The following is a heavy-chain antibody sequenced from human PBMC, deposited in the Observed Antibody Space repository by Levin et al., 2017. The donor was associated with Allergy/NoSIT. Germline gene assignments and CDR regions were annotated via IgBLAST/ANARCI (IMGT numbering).Heavy chain of an antibody. D-gene: IGHD4-23*01. V-gene: IGHV1-46*01. Sequence: GGSLRLSCKASGYTFTSYYMHWVRQAPGQGLEWMGIINPSGGSTSYAQKFQGRVTMTRDTSTSTVYMELSSLRSEDTAVYYCARGGNGEDYWGQGTLVTVSS. J-gene: IGHJ4*02. CDR2: INPSGGST. CDR3: ARGGNGEDY. CDR1: GYTFTSYY.